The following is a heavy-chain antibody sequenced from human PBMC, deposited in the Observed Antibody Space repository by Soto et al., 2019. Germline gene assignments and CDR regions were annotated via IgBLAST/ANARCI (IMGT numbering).Heavy chain of an antibody. Sequence: QVQLVESGGGVVQPGRSLRLSCAASGFTFSSYAMHWVRQAPGKGLEWVAVISYDGSNEFYADSVKGRFTISRDNSKNTVYLQMNSLTTEDTAVYYCPRQDIEGTAMVEYWGQGTLVTVSS. CDR3: PRQDIEGTAMVEY. V-gene: IGHV3-30-3*01. D-gene: IGHD5-18*01. CDR2: ISYDGSNE. J-gene: IGHJ4*02. CDR1: GFTFSSYA.